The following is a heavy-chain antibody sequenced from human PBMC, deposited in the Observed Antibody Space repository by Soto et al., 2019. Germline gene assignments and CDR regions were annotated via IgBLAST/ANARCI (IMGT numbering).Heavy chain of an antibody. V-gene: IGHV3-7*01. CDR3: ARDRYYYGSGSYFFH. J-gene: IGHJ4*02. CDR2: IKQDGSEK. CDR1: GFTFSSYW. D-gene: IGHD3-10*01. Sequence: GGSLRLSCAASGFTFSSYWMSWFRQAPGKGLEWVANIKQDGSEKYYVDSVKGRFTISRDNAKNSLYLQMNSLRAEDTAVYYCARDRYYYGSGSYFFHWGQGTLVTVSS.